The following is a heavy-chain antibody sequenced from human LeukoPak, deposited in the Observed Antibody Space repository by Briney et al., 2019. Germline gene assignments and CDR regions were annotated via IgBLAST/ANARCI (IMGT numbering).Heavy chain of an antibody. V-gene: IGHV3-21*01. D-gene: IGHD5-24*01. CDR2: ISSSSSYI. CDR3: ARLGDGTYYFDY. Sequence: PGGSLRLSCAASGFTFSSYSMNWVRQAPGKGLEWVSSISSSSSYIYYADSVKGRFTISRDNAKNSLYLQMNSLRAEDTAVYYCARLGDGTYYFDYWGQGTLVTVSS. CDR1: GFTFSSYS. J-gene: IGHJ4*02.